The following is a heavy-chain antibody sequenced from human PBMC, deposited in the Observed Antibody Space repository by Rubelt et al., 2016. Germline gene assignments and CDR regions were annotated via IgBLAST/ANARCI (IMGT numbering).Heavy chain of an antibody. V-gene: IGHV3-23*01. CDR1: GFTFRSNA. CDR3: ARDGVDY. J-gene: IGHJ4*02. CDR2: ISGSGGST. Sequence: GSGGGLVQPGGSLRLYCTASGFTFRSNAMYWVRQAPGKGLEGVSSISGSGGSTYYADSVKGRFNISRDNSKKTPYLQMNSLRADDTAVYYCARDGVDYWGQGTLVTVSS. D-gene: IGHD3-16*01.